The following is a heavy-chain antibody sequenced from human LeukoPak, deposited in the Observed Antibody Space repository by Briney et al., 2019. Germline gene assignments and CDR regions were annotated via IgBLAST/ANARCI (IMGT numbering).Heavy chain of an antibody. Sequence: SETLSLTCTVSGYSITSGYYWGWIRQPPGKGLEWIGSIYYSGSTYYNPSLKSRVNISVDTSKNQFSLKLSSVTAADTAVYYCARHIQVTFRVSRLGWFDAWGQGTLVTVSS. CDR1: GYSITSGYY. D-gene: IGHD3-9*01. CDR2: IYYSGST. J-gene: IGHJ5*02. V-gene: IGHV4-38-2*02. CDR3: ARHIQVTFRVSRLGWFDA.